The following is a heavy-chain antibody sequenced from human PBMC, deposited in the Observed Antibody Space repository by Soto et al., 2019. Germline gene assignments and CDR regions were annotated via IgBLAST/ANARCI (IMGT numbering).Heavy chain of an antibody. CDR3: TRGRFLEWYHAFDI. CDR1: GFTFGDYA. V-gene: IGHV3-49*03. Sequence: GGSLRLSCTASGFTFGDYAMSWFRQAPGKGLEWVGFIRSKAYGGTTEYAASVKGRFTISRDDSKSIAYLQMNSLKTEDTAVYYCTRGRFLEWYHAFDIWGQGTMVTVSS. CDR2: IRSKAYGGTT. J-gene: IGHJ3*02. D-gene: IGHD3-3*01.